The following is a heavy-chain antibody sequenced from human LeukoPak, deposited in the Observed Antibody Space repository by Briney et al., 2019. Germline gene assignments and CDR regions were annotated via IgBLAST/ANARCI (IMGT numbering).Heavy chain of an antibody. D-gene: IGHD6-25*01. CDR1: GFTFSRYS. Sequence: QPGGSLRLSCADSGFTFSRYSMSWVRQAPGKGLEWIANIKQDGSEKNYVDSVKGRFIISRDNTKNSLYLQINSLRAEDTAVYYCARDPRIAAAHFDFWGQGTLVTVSS. J-gene: IGHJ4*02. V-gene: IGHV3-7*03. CDR3: ARDPRIAAAHFDF. CDR2: IKQDGSEK.